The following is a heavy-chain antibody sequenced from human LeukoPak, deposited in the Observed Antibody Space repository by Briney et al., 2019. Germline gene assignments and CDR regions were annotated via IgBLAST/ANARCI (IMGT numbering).Heavy chain of an antibody. CDR1: GFTFGSYG. V-gene: IGHV3-30*18. CDR3: AKYSGYANAFDI. CDR2: ISFDERNI. Sequence: GRSVRLSCGASGFTFGSYGMHWVRQAPGKGLEWVAVISFDERNIFYGDSVKGRFTISRDNSKTTLYLQMHSLRPEDTSVYYCAKYSGYANAFDIWGQGTMVTVSS. J-gene: IGHJ3*02. D-gene: IGHD5-12*01.